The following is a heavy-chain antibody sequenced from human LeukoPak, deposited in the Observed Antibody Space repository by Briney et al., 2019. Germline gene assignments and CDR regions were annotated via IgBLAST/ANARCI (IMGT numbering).Heavy chain of an antibody. CDR1: GFTFSSYW. Sequence: GGSLRLSCAASGFTFSSYWMSWVRQAPGKGLEWVANIKQDGSEKYYVDSVKGRFTISRDNAKNSLYLQMNSLRAEDTAVYYCARAPPSYDFWSGYYNYYYYYGMDVWGQGTTVTVSS. J-gene: IGHJ6*02. CDR3: ARAPPSYDFWSGYYNYYYYYGMDV. V-gene: IGHV3-7*01. CDR2: IKQDGSEK. D-gene: IGHD3-3*01.